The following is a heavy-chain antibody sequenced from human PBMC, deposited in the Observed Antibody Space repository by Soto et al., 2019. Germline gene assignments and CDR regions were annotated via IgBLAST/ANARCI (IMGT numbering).Heavy chain of an antibody. D-gene: IGHD6-19*01. V-gene: IGHV3-30-3*01. Sequence: SLRLSCAASGFTFSSYAMHWVRQAPGKGLERVAVISYDGSNKYYADSVKGRFTISRDNSKNTLYLQMSSLRAEDTAVYYCARDLSSGSSYYYYGMDVWGQGTTVTVSS. CDR2: ISYDGSNK. CDR1: GFTFSSYA. CDR3: ARDLSSGSSYYYYGMDV. J-gene: IGHJ6*02.